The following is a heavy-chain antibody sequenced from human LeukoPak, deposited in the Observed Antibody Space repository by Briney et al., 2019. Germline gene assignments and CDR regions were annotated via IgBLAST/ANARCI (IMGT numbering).Heavy chain of an antibody. CDR2: ISYDGSNK. Sequence: GRSLRLSCAASGFTFSSYGMHWVRHAPGKGLEWVAVISYDGSNKYYADSVKGRFTISRDNSKNTLYLQMNSLRGEDTAVYYCARDQVSGYCDYWGQGTLVTVSS. V-gene: IGHV3-30*03. CDR3: ARDQVSGYCDY. D-gene: IGHD6-6*01. J-gene: IGHJ4*02. CDR1: GFTFSSYG.